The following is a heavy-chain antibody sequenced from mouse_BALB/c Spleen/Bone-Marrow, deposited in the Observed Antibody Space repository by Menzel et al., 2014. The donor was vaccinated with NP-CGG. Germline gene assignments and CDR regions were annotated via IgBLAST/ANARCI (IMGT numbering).Heavy chain of an antibody. J-gene: IGHJ3*01. Sequence: AKXGASVKMSCKASGYTFTIYWMHWVKQRPGQGLEWIGYINPSTSYTEYNQKFKDKATLTADKSSSTAYMQLSSLTSEDSAVYYCARYGGRSYDGFAYWGQGTLVTVSA. CDR2: INPSTSYT. CDR3: ARYGGRSYDGFAY. CDR1: GYTFTIYW. D-gene: IGHD2-12*01. V-gene: IGHV1-7*01.